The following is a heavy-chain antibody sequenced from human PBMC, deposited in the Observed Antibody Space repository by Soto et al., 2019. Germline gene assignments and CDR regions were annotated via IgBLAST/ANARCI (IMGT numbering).Heavy chain of an antibody. J-gene: IGHJ4*02. D-gene: IGHD3-3*01. CDR2: IYWDDDK. V-gene: IGHV2-5*02. Sequence: QITLNESGPTKVKPRQTLTLTCTFSGFSLTTSGVGVGWIRQSPGKDPEWLALIYWDDDKRYSPSLKSRLTITKDTSKNQVVLTMADLDPADTATYYCAHRVLRTVFGLVTTTAIDFDFWGQGTPVAVSS. CDR3: AHRVLRTVFGLVTTTAIDFDF. CDR1: GFSLTTSGVG.